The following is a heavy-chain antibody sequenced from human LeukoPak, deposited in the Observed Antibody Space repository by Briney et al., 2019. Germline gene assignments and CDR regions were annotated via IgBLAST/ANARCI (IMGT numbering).Heavy chain of an antibody. CDR3: ARGLYSSAWSPFDY. Sequence: GVLRLSCAASGFTFSSYSMNWVRQAPGKGLEWVSSISSSSSYIYYADSVKGRFTISRDNAKNSLWLQMNSLRVEDTAVYYCARGLYSSAWSPFDYWGQRTLVTVSS. CDR1: GFTFSSYS. D-gene: IGHD6-19*01. V-gene: IGHV3-21*01. CDR2: ISSSSSYI. J-gene: IGHJ4*02.